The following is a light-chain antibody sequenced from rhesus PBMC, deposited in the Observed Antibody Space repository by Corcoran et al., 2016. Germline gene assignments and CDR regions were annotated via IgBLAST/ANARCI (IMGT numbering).Light chain of an antibody. Sequence: QAAPTQYPSVSGSLGQSVSISCNGTSSDIGGYNRVSWYQQHPGKAPKLMIYEVSKRTSGVSDRFSGSKSGNTSSLTIPGHQAEDEADYYCSSYASSSPYFFGAGTRLTVL. CDR2: EVS. V-gene: IGLV2-13*03. CDR3: SSYASSSPYF. CDR1: SSDIGGYNR. J-gene: IGLJ1*01.